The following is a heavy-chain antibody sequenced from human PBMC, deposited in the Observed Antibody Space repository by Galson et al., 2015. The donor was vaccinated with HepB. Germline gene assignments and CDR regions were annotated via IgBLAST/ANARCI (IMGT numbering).Heavy chain of an antibody. Sequence: SLRLSCAASGLAFATKSMNWVRQAPGKGLQWVSYISTTGDNIHYADSVKGRFTIARDNAKNSLFLQMDSLRAEDTAVYYCARVYDGDDAGEDYGMDVWGPGATVTVSS. CDR2: ISTTGDNI. CDR1: GLAFATKS. J-gene: IGHJ6*02. V-gene: IGHV3-48*04. CDR3: ARVYDGDDAGEDYGMDV. D-gene: IGHD4-17*01.